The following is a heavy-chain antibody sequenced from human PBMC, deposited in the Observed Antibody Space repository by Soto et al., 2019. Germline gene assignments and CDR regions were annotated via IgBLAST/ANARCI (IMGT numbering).Heavy chain of an antibody. J-gene: IGHJ4*02. V-gene: IGHV4-38-2*02. Sequence: SETLSPTCAVSGYSISCGYQWGWIRQPTGKGLEWVGNIFHSGTTSYNPSLKSRVTVSVDTSKNQISLNLTSVTAADTAISYCARDFFGNHYFDFWGQGILVTVSS. CDR1: GYSISCGYQ. D-gene: IGHD3-10*01. CDR2: IFHSGTT. CDR3: ARDFFGNHYFDF.